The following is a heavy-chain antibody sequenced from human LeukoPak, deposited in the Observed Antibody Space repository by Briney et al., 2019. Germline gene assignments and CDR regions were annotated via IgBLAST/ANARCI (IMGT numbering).Heavy chain of an antibody. D-gene: IGHD2-21*02. J-gene: IGHJ1*01. CDR1: GDSIRSSDYF. CDR2: IHYSRGI. Sequence: SETLSLTCTVSGDSIRSSDYFWVWIRQPPGKGLEWIGSIHYSRGIYYNPSLKSRVTLSVDTSKNQFSLILSSVTAADTAVYYCARHSRVLTAILEHFQHWGQGTPVTVSS. CDR3: ARHSRVLTAILEHFQH. V-gene: IGHV4-39*01.